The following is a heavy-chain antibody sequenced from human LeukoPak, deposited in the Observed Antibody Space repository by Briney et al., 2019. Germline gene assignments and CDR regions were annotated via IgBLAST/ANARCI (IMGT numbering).Heavy chain of an antibody. D-gene: IGHD6-19*01. CDR2: IKEDGSEK. CDR1: GFTFSTYW. J-gene: IGHJ4*02. Sequence: GGSLRLSCAASGFTFSTYWMSWVRQAPGKGLEWVANIKEDGSEKYYVDSVKGRFTISRDNAKNSLYLLMNSLRAEDTAVYYCAKTGIAVAGLDYWGQGTLVTVSS. V-gene: IGHV3-7*05. CDR3: AKTGIAVAGLDY.